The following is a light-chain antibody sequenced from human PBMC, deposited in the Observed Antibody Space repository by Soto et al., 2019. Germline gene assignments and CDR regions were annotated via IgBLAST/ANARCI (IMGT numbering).Light chain of an antibody. V-gene: IGKV1D-13*01. Sequence: AIQLIQSPSSLSASVGDRVTITCRASQGISSALAWYQQKPGKAPKLLIYDASSLESGVPSRFSGSGSGTDFTLTISSLQPEDFATYYCQQFNNYATFGQGTKLEIK. CDR1: QGISSA. CDR3: QQFNNYAT. CDR2: DAS. J-gene: IGKJ2*01.